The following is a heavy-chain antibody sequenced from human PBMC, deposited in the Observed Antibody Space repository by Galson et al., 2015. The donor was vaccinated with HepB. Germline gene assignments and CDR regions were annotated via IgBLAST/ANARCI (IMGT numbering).Heavy chain of an antibody. D-gene: IGHD2-2*01. Sequence: SVKVSCKASGGTFSTYAVSWVRQAPGQGLEWMGRIIPILGKVNYAQKFQGRVTISADTSTATAFMELSGLRSDDTAVYYCARQYCSSTSCYQAYGLDVWGQGTTVTVSS. V-gene: IGHV1-69*04. CDR3: ARQYCSSTSCYQAYGLDV. CDR1: GGTFSTYA. J-gene: IGHJ6*02. CDR2: IIPILGKV.